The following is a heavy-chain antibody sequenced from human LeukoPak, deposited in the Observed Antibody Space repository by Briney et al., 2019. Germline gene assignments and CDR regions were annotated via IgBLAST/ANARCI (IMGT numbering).Heavy chain of an antibody. CDR3: ARGGWELRTFDH. Sequence: ASVKVSCKASGYTFTSDGISWVRQAPGQGLEWMGWITAYNDNTNYAQKLRGRVTMTTDTSTSTAYMELRSLRSDDTAVYYCARGGWELRTFDHWGQGTLVTVSS. J-gene: IGHJ4*02. V-gene: IGHV1-18*01. CDR2: ITAYNDNT. D-gene: IGHD1-26*01. CDR1: GYTFTSDG.